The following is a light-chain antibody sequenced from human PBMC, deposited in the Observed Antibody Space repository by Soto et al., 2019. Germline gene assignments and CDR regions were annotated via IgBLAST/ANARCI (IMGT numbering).Light chain of an antibody. Sequence: IVMTQSPATLSVSPGESATRSSRASQSVSRKLVWYQQKPGQAPRLLIYGASTRATGIPARFSGSGSATEFTPTISSLQSEDFAVYYCQQFHNWPPITFGQGTRLEIK. J-gene: IGKJ5*01. CDR3: QQFHNWPPIT. V-gene: IGKV3-15*01. CDR1: QSVSRK. CDR2: GAS.